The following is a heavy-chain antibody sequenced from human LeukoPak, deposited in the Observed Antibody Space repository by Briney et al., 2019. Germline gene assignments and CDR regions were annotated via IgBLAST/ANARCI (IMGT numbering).Heavy chain of an antibody. Sequence: GASVKVSRKASGYTFTSYGISWVRQAPGQGLEWMGWISAYNGNTNYAQKLQGRVTMTTDTSTSTAYMELRSLRSDDTAVYYCARVTRLLWFGELFPHYFDYWGQGTLVTVSS. CDR3: ARVTRLLWFGELFPHYFDY. V-gene: IGHV1-18*01. D-gene: IGHD3-10*01. J-gene: IGHJ4*02. CDR2: ISAYNGNT. CDR1: GYTFTSYG.